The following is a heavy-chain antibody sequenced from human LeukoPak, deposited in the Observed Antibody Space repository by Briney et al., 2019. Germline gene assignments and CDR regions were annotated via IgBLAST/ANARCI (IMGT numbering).Heavy chain of an antibody. CDR3: AKVGWGCSGGSCYYFDY. Sequence: GGSLRLPCAASGFTFSSYAMSWVRRAPGKGLESVSAISGSGGSTYYADSVKGRFTISRDNSKNTLYLQMNSLRAEDTAVYYCAKVGWGCSGGSCYYFDYWGQGTLVTVSS. CDR1: GFTFSSYA. D-gene: IGHD2-15*01. CDR2: ISGSGGST. J-gene: IGHJ4*02. V-gene: IGHV3-23*01.